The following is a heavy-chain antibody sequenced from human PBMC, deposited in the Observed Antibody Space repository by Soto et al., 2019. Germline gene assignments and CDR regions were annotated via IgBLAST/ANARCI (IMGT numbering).Heavy chain of an antibody. CDR3: AGDIVATIRGVENYYYYYYGMDV. D-gene: IGHD5-12*01. CDR2: INPSGGST. J-gene: IGHJ6*02. Sequence: ASVKVSCKASGYTFTSYYMHWVRQAPGQGLEWMGIINPSGGSTSYAQKFQGRVTMTRDTSTSTVYMELSSLRSEDTAVYYCAGDIVATIRGVENYYYYYYGMDVWGQGTTVTVSS. V-gene: IGHV1-46*01. CDR1: GYTFTSYY.